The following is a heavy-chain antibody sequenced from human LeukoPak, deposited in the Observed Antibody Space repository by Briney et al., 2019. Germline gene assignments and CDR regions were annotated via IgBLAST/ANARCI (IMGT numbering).Heavy chain of an antibody. CDR1: GFTVSSNY. J-gene: IGHJ4*02. D-gene: IGHD5-12*01. Sequence: GGSLRLSCAASGFTVSSNYMSWVRQAPGKGLEWVSVIYSGGSTYYADSVKGRFTISRDNSKNTLYLQMNSLRAEDTAVYYCAKDSGYSGYDVDYWGQGTLVTVSS. CDR2: IYSGGST. CDR3: AKDSGYSGYDVDY. V-gene: IGHV3-66*01.